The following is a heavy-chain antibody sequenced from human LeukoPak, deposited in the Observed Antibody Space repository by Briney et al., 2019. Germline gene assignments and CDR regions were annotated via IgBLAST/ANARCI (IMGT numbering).Heavy chain of an antibody. CDR3: AREPNWFDP. CDR2: INHSGST. J-gene: IGHJ5*02. Sequence: SETLSLTCAVYGGSFSGYYWSWIRQSPGKGLEWIGEINHSGSTNYNPSLKSRVTISVDTSKNQFSLKLSSVTAADTAVYYCAREPNWFDPWGQGTLVTVSS. V-gene: IGHV4-34*01. CDR1: GGSFSGYY.